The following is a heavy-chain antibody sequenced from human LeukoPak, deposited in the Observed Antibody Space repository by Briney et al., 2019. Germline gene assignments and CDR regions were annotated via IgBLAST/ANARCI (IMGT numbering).Heavy chain of an antibody. D-gene: IGHD6-13*01. Sequence: GGSLRLSCAASGFIFSTFGMHWVRQAPGKGLEWVAFIRYDGSKKYYADSVKGRFAISRDNSKNTLSLQMNSLRAEDTAVYYCARGTTASSSWYIFDHWGQGTLVTVSS. CDR1: GFIFSTFG. CDR2: IRYDGSKK. V-gene: IGHV3-30*02. J-gene: IGHJ4*02. CDR3: ARGTTASSSWYIFDH.